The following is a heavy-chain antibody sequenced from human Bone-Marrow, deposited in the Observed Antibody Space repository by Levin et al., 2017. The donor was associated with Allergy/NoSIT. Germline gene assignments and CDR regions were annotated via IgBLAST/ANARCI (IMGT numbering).Heavy chain of an antibody. CDR1: GFTFSSYA. D-gene: IGHD3-10*01. J-gene: IGHJ6*02. CDR2: ISGSGGST. Sequence: GGSLRLSCAASGFTFSSYAMSWVRQAPGKGLEWVSAISGSGGSTYYADSVKGRFTISRDNSKNTLYLQMNSLRAEDTAVYYCAKSSPGVLWFGDGMDVWGQGTTVTVSS. CDR3: AKSSPGVLWFGDGMDV. V-gene: IGHV3-23*01.